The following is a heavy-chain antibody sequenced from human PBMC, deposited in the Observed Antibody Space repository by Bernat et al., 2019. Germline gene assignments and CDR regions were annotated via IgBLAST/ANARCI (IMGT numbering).Heavy chain of an antibody. V-gene: IGHV3-33*01. CDR2: IWYDGSHK. CDR3: AREVMVIPAANNYYYYYGMDV. Sequence: QVQLVESGGGVVQPGRSLRLSCAASGFTFSIYAMHWVRQAPGMGLEWVAVIWYDGSHKFYADSAKGRFTISRDNAKNSLYLQMNSLRAEDTAVYYCAREVMVIPAANNYYYYYGMDVWGQGTTVTVSS. J-gene: IGHJ6*02. D-gene: IGHD3-16*01. CDR1: GFTFSIYA.